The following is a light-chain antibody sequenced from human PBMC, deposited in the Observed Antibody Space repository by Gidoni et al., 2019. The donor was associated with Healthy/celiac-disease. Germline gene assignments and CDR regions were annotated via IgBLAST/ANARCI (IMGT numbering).Light chain of an antibody. CDR3: NSRDSSGNHL. Sequence: SSELTQDPAVSVALGQTVRITCQGDSLRSYYASWYQQKPGQAPVLVIYGKNNRPSGIPDRFTGAQAEDEADYYCNSRDSSGNHLFGGGTKLTVL. J-gene: IGLJ2*01. V-gene: IGLV3-19*01. CDR2: GKN. CDR1: SLRSYY.